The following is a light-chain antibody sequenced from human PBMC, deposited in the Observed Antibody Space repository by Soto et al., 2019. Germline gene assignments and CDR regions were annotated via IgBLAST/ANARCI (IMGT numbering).Light chain of an antibody. V-gene: IGKV1-5*01. CDR1: QTISGY. CDR3: QQYNSYPWT. CDR2: AAS. Sequence: DIHITQSPSSLSASVGDRVTITCRASQTISGYLNWYQQKPGKAPKLLIYAASSLQSGVPSRFSGSGSGTDFTLTISSLQPDDFATYYCQQYNSYPWTFGQGTKVDIK. J-gene: IGKJ1*01.